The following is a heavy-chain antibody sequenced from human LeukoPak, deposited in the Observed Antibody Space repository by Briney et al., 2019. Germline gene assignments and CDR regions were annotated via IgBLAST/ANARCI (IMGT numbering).Heavy chain of an antibody. V-gene: IGHV3-66*01. D-gene: IGHD6-13*01. Sequence: PGGSLRLSCAASGFTFSSHWMSWVRQAPGKGLEWVSVIYSGGSTYYADSVKGRFTISRDNSKNTLYLQMNSLRAEDTAVYYCARWTAAGNFDYWGQGTLVTVSS. J-gene: IGHJ4*02. CDR3: ARWTAAGNFDY. CDR2: IYSGGST. CDR1: GFTFSSHW.